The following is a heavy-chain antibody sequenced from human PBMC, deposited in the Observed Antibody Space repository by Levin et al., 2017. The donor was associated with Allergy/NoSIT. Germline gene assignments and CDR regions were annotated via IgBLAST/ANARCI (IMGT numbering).Heavy chain of an antibody. V-gene: IGHV1-8*01. Sequence: ASVKVSCKASGYTFTSYDINWVRQATGQGLEWMGWMNPNSGNTGYAQKFQGRVTMTRNTSISTAYMELSSLRSEDTAVYYCFGSSWFSYYYYGMDVWGQGTTVTVSS. J-gene: IGHJ6*02. CDR2: MNPNSGNT. D-gene: IGHD6-13*01. CDR1: GYTFTSYD. CDR3: FGSSWFSYYYYGMDV.